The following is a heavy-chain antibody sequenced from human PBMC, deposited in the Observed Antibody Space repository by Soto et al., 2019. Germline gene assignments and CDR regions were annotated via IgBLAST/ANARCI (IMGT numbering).Heavy chain of an antibody. CDR3: ARDHEYCGGDCYSGIAWFDP. CDR1: GGTFSSYA. Sequence: SSVQVSCKASGGTFSSYAISWVRQAPGQGLEWMGGIIPIFGTANYAQKFQGRVTITADESTSTAYMELSSLRSEDTAVYYCARDHEYCGGDCYSGIAWFDPWGQGTLVTV. J-gene: IGHJ5*02. V-gene: IGHV1-69*13. CDR2: IIPIFGTA. D-gene: IGHD2-21*02.